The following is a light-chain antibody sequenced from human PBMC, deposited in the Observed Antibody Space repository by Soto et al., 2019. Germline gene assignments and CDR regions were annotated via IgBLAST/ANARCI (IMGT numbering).Light chain of an antibody. Sequence: EDVLTQSPATLSLSPGERATLSCRASQSVSSNLAWYQQRPGQAPRLLIYDASNRATGIPARFSGSGSGTDVTLTISSLQPEDFALYYCLQRSNWPPTFGGGTKVEIK. CDR3: LQRSNWPPT. CDR1: QSVSSN. CDR2: DAS. J-gene: IGKJ4*02. V-gene: IGKV3-11*01.